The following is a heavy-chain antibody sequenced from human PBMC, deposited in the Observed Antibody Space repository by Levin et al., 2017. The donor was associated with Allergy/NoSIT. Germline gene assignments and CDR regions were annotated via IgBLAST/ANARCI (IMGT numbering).Heavy chain of an antibody. D-gene: IGHD6-6*01. Sequence: GESLKISCKASGYIFTDYYIHWVRQAPGLGLEWMGWVNPSNGGTKYAQKFQGRVTMTRDTSISTAYMDLTSLRYDDTAIYFCARLDSTATVITTRPGNWFDPWGQRTLVTVSS. J-gene: IGHJ5*02. CDR1: GYIFTDYY. CDR2: VNPSNGGT. CDR3: ARLDSTATVITTRPGNWFDP. V-gene: IGHV1-2*02.